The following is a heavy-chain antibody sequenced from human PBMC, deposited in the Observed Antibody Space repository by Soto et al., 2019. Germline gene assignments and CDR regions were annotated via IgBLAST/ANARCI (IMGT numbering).Heavy chain of an antibody. D-gene: IGHD6-13*01. CDR3: AKDPHRIAAAGYYYCGMDV. J-gene: IGHJ6*02. CDR2: ISWYGGST. CDR1: GFTFDDYA. V-gene: IGHV3-43D*03. Sequence: GGSLRLSCAASGFTFDDYAMHWVRQAPGKGLEWVSLISWYGGSTYYADSVKGRFTISRDNSKNSLYLQMNSLRAEDTALYYCAKDPHRIAAAGYYYCGMDVWGQGTTVTVSS.